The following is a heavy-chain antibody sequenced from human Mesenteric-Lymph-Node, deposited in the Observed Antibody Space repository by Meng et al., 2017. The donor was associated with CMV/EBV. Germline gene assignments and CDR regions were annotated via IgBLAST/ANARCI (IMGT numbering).Heavy chain of an antibody. D-gene: IGHD2-2*02. CDR3: ARVPVVPAAIGYYYYGMDV. J-gene: IGHJ6*02. Sequence: GESLKISCAASGFTVGSHYMHWVRQAPGKGLEWVSIIYSTGTVYYADSVKGRFTISRDNSANTVYLQMNSLRVEDTAVYYCARVPVVPAAIGYYYYGMDVWGQGTTGTVSS. CDR1: GFTVGSHY. CDR2: IYSTGTV. V-gene: IGHV3-53*01.